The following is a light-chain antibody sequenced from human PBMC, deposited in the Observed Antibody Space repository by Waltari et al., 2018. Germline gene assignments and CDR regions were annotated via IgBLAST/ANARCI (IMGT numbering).Light chain of an antibody. V-gene: IGLV3-21*04. Sequence: SSALTQPPSVSVAPGSTATITCGESNIGDKTVHWYQQKPGQAPAVVIYYDADRPSAIPERISGSKSANTATLTISRVEAGDEADYYCQVWDESNNHVVFGGGTKLTVL. CDR1: NIGDKT. J-gene: IGLJ2*01. CDR2: YDA. CDR3: QVWDESNNHVV.